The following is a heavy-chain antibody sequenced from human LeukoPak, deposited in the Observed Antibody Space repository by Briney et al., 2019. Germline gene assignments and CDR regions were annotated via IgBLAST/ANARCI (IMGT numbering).Heavy chain of an antibody. D-gene: IGHD1-26*01. CDR1: GGSISSGSYY. V-gene: IGHV4-61*02. J-gene: IGHJ5*02. Sequence: SQTLSLTCTVYGGSISSGSYYWSWIRQPAGKGLDWIGRIYTSGSTNYNPSLKSRVTISVDTSKNQFSLKLSSVTAADTAVYYCAREAWELLGRGWFDPWGQGTLVTVSS. CDR2: IYTSGST. CDR3: AREAWELLGRGWFDP.